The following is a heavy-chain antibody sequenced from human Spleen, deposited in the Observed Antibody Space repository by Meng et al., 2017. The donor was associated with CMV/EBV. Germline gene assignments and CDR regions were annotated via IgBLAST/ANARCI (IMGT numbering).Heavy chain of an antibody. J-gene: IGHJ4*02. CDR3: AREIEGVGAPY. CDR1: GYTFTGYY. Sequence: SVKVSCKASGYTFTGYYMHWVRQAPGQGLEWMGRIIPILGIANYAQKFQGRVTITADKSTSTAYMELSSLRSEDTAVYYCAREIEGVGAPYWGQGTLVTDSS. V-gene: IGHV1-69*04. CDR2: IIPILGIA. D-gene: IGHD1-26*01.